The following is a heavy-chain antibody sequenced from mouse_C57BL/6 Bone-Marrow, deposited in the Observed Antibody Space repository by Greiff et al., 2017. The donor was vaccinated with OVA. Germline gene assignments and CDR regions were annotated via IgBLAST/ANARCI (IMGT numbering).Heavy chain of an antibody. J-gene: IGHJ2*01. CDR2: IDPEDGET. Sequence: VQLQQSGAELVKPGASVKLSCTASGFNIKDYYMHWVKQRTEQGLEWIGRIDPEDGETKYAQKFQGKATITADTSSNTAYLQLSSLTSEDTAVYYCAPSGYLLYWGQGTTLTVSS. D-gene: IGHD2-2*01. CDR3: APSGYLLY. CDR1: GFNIKDYY. V-gene: IGHV14-2*01.